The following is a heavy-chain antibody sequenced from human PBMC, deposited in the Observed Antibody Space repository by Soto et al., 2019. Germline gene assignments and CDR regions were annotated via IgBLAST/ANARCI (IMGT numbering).Heavy chain of an antibody. CDR3: ASGLGYCSSTRCWSGRGWFDP. V-gene: IGHV4-34*01. D-gene: IGHD2-2*01. CDR1: GGSFSGYY. J-gene: IGHJ5*02. Sequence: SETLSLTCAVYGGSFSGYYWSWIRQPPGKGLEWIGEINHSGSTNYNPSLKSRVTISVDTSKNQFSLKLSSVTAADTAVYYCASGLGYCSSTRCWSGRGWFDPWGQVTLVTVSS. CDR2: INHSGST.